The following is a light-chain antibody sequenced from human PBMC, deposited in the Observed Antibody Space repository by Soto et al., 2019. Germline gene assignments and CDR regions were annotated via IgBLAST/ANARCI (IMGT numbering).Light chain of an antibody. V-gene: IGKV3D-15*01. CDR1: QSVSSN. CDR2: GVS. Sequence: EIVMTQSPATLSVSPGERATLSCRASQSVSSNLAWYQQKPGQAPRLLISGVSSRATGIPDRFSGSGSGTDFILTISRLEPEDFAVYYCQQYRTFGQGTKVDI. CDR3: QQYRT. J-gene: IGKJ1*01.